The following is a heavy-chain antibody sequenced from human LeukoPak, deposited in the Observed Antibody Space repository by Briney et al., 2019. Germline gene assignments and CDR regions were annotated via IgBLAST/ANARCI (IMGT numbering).Heavy chain of an antibody. CDR2: IDSTGSYI. CDR3: ARVAPTVTTEALDY. V-gene: IGHV3-21*01. CDR1: GFTFSSYT. J-gene: IGHJ4*02. D-gene: IGHD4-17*01. Sequence: GGSLRLSCAASGFTFSSYTMNWVRQAPGKGLEWVSFIDSTGSYIDYADSVKGRFTISRDNSKNTLYLQMNSLRAEDTAVYYCARVAPTVTTEALDYWGQGTLVTVSS.